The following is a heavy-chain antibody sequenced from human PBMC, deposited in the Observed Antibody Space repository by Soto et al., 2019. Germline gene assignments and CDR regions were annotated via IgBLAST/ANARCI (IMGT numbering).Heavy chain of an antibody. V-gene: IGHV3-15*01. J-gene: IGHJ3*02. Sequence: PXGCLRLSCAACGFTFSHVWMSWVRQAPGKGLEWVGRIKRKIDGETIDYAAPVKGRFTISRDDSKDTLYLQMNSLKTEDTAVYYCATEAYCSSTNCPRAFDICGQGTVVTVSS. CDR1: GFTFSHVW. CDR3: ATEAYCSSTNCPRAFDI. CDR2: IKRKIDGETI. D-gene: IGHD2-2*01.